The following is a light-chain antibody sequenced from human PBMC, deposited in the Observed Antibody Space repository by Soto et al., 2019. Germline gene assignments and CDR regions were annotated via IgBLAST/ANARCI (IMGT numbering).Light chain of an antibody. V-gene: IGKV3-15*01. CDR2: GPS. J-gene: IGKJ1*01. CDR1: QSVSNN. Sequence: EFVLTQSPGTLTLSPGERATLSCRASQSVSNNYLAWYQHKPGQAPRLLIYGPSTRATGIPARFSGSGSGTEFTLTISSLQSEDFALYYCQQYNNWPRTFGQGTKVDIK. CDR3: QQYNNWPRT.